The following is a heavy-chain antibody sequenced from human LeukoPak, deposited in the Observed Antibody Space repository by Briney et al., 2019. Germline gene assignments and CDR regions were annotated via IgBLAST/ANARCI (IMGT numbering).Heavy chain of an antibody. CDR3: ARDYSGWSLDP. CDR1: GFDFSSYS. Sequence: GGSLRLSCAASGFDFSSYSMTWVRQAPGKGLEWVSYISDGGKTKYYADSVKGRFTISRDNAKNSLYLQMNSLRAEDTAVYYCARDYSGWSLDPWGQGTLVTVSS. V-gene: IGHV3-48*04. D-gene: IGHD5-12*01. J-gene: IGHJ5*02. CDR2: ISDGGKTK.